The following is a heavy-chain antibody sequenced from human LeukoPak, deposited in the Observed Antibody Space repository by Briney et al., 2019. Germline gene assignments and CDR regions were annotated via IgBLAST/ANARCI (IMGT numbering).Heavy chain of an antibody. Sequence: GALRLSCVASGFIFSNYVMSWVRQAPGKGLEWVSGVSASGDRTYYGDSVKGRFTISRDNSKNTLYLQMNSLRAEDTAVYYCAKDLPKITIFGALQHWGQGTLVTVSS. J-gene: IGHJ1*01. V-gene: IGHV3-23*01. D-gene: IGHD3-3*01. CDR2: VSASGDRT. CDR1: GFIFSNYV. CDR3: AKDLPKITIFGALQH.